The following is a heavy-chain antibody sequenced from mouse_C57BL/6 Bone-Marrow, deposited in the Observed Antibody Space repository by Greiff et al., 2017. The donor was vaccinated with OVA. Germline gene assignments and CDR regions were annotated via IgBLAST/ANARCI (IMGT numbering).Heavy chain of an antibody. CDR1: GFTFSDYY. CDR2: ISNGGGSP. CDR3: ARQALYDLLLAY. V-gene: IGHV5-12*01. D-gene: IGHD2-3*01. Sequence: DVKLVESGGGLVQPGGSLKLSCAASGFTFSDYYMYWVRQTPEKRLEWVAYISNGGGSPYYPDTVKGRFTISRDNAKNTLSLQMSRLKSEDTAMYYCARQALYDLLLAYWGQGTLVTVSA. J-gene: IGHJ3*01.